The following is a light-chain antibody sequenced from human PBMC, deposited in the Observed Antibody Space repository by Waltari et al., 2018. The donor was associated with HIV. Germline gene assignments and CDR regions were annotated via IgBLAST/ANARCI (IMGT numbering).Light chain of an antibody. CDR1: QNIDNC. J-gene: IGKJ2*03. V-gene: IGKV1-5*03. CDR3: QQYSTHYG. CDR2: MTS. Sequence: MQMTQSPSNLSASVAEAVILTCRASQNIDNCLAWYQQRPGRAPKLLLSMTSVLESGVPSRFSGSGKGTTFTLTISSLQPDDFVSYYCQQYSTHYGFGQGTRVE.